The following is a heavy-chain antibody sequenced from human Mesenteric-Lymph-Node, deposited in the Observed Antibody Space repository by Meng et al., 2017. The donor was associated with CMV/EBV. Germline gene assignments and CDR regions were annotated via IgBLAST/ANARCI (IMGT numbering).Heavy chain of an antibody. D-gene: IGHD4/OR15-4a*01. CDR1: GFTFGTYW. V-gene: IGHV3-74*03. CDR3: ARPPSLWDYGTHEPFRL. CDR2: ISSDGSKI. Sequence: GESLKISCAVSGFTFGTYWMHWVRQAPGKGPVWVAHISSDGSKIKYADSVLGRFTISRDNAKNMLYLHMSSLRVDDTAVYYCARPPSLWDYGTHEPFRLWGQGVLVTVSS. J-gene: IGHJ4*02.